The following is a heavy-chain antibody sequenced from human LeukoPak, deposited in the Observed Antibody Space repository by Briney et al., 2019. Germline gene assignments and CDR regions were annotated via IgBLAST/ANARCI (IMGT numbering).Heavy chain of an antibody. CDR3: ARSEYSYGADAFDI. Sequence: PSETLSLTCTVSGGSISSYYWSWIRQPPGKGLEWIGYIYYSGSTNYSPSLKSRVTISVDTSKHQFSLQLSSVTAADTAVYYCARSEYSYGADAFDIWGQGTMVTVSS. CDR1: GGSISSYY. V-gene: IGHV4-59*01. J-gene: IGHJ3*02. CDR2: IYYSGST. D-gene: IGHD5-18*01.